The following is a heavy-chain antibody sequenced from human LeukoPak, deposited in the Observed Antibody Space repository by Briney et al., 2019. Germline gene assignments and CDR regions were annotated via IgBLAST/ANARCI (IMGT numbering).Heavy chain of an antibody. Sequence: SETLSLTCTVSGGSISSSSYYWGWIRQPPGKGLEWIGSIYYSGSTYYNPSLKSRVTISVDTSKNQFSLKLSSVTAADTAVYYCARDRGGSYQFRSALDYWGQGTLVTVSS. J-gene: IGHJ4*02. CDR2: IYYSGST. CDR3: ARDRGGSYQFRSALDY. CDR1: GGSISSSSYY. D-gene: IGHD1-26*01. V-gene: IGHV4-39*07.